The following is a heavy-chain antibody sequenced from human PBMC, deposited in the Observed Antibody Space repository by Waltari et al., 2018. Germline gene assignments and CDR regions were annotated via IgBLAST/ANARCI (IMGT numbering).Heavy chain of an antibody. CDR3: ATRLDIAVAGNQVFDY. Sequence: QVQLQQWGAGLLKPSETLSLTCAVYGGSFSGYYWSWIRQPPGKGLEWIGEINHSGSTNYNPSLKSRVTISVDTSKNQFSLKLSSVTAADTAVYYCATRLDIAVAGNQVFDYWGQGTTVTVSS. V-gene: IGHV4-34*01. D-gene: IGHD6-19*01. J-gene: IGHJ4*03. CDR2: INHSGST. CDR1: GGSFSGYY.